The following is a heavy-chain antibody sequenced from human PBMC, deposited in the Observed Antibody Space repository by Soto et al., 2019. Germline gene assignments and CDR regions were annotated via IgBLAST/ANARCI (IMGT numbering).Heavy chain of an antibody. J-gene: IGHJ6*02. CDR2: ISTAGDT. CDR1: GFTFSSYD. CDR3: ARDMEDLGMDV. D-gene: IGHD1-1*01. Sequence: EVQLVESGGGLVQPGGSLRLSCAASGFTFSSYDMHWVRQVTGKGLEWVSGISTAGDTYYLGSVKGRFTISRENAKNSLYLQVNSLRAGDTAVYYCARDMEDLGMDVWGQGTTVTVSS. V-gene: IGHV3-13*04.